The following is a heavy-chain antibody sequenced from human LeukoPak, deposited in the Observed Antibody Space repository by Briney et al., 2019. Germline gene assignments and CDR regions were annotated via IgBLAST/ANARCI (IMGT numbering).Heavy chain of an antibody. CDR3: AKAFSSAYDYGPTDS. Sequence: GGSLRLSCAASGFTFTSYAMSWVRQAPGKGLEWVSNINKNGDITYYADSVKGRFTISRDNSKNTLYLQMDSPGADDTAVYYCAKAFSSAYDYGPTDSWGQGTLVTVSS. CDR1: GFTFTSYA. D-gene: IGHD4/OR15-4a*01. J-gene: IGHJ4*02. V-gene: IGHV3-23*01. CDR2: INKNGDIT.